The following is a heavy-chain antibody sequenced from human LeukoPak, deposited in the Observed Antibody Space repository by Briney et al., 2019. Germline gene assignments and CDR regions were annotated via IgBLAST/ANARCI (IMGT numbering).Heavy chain of an antibody. CDR2: ISWNSGSI. CDR1: GFTFDDYA. D-gene: IGHD7-27*01. V-gene: IGHV3-9*01. Sequence: GRSLRLSCAASGFTFDDYAMHWVRQAPGKGLEWVSGISWNSGSIGYADSVKGRFTISRDNAKNSLYLQMNSLRAEDTAVYYCAKDIEGKHWGGGGAFDIWGQGTMVTVSS. CDR3: AKDIEGKHWGGGGAFDI. J-gene: IGHJ3*02.